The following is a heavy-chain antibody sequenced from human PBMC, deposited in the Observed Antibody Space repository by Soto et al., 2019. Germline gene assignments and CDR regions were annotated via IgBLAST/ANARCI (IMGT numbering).Heavy chain of an antibody. V-gene: IGHV4-31*03. D-gene: IGHD3-9*01. J-gene: IGHJ4*02. CDR1: GGSISSGGYY. Sequence: KTSETLSLTCTVSGGSISSGGYYWSWIRQHPGKGLEWIGYIYYSGSTYYNPSLKSRVTISVDTSKNQFSLKLSSVTAADTAVYYCARGTVAGTATYAIFDYWGQGTLVTVSS. CDR3: ARGTVAGTATYAIFDY. CDR2: IYYSGST.